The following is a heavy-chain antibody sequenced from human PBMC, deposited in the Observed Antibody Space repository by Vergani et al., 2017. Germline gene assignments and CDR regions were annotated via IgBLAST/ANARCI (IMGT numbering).Heavy chain of an antibody. D-gene: IGHD2-8*01. CDR3: VRARRTCTYDHCPRYYYDV. CDR1: GFTFTSYH. J-gene: IGHJ6*02. Sequence: QVQLVQSGAEVKKPGASVRVSCKASGFTFTSYHIHWVRQAPGQGLDWLGRIDPNSVDTRYSQSLQGRLTITRDTSVNTAYMDLTGLRSEDMAVYYCVRARRTCTYDHCPRYYYDVWGQGTLVTVSS. V-gene: IGHV1-2*06. CDR2: IDPNSVDT.